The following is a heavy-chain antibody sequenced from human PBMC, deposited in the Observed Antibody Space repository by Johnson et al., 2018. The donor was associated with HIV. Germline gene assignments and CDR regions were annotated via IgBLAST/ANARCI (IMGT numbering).Heavy chain of an antibody. Sequence: QVQLVESGGGVVQPGRSLRLSCAASGFTFSSMHWDRQAPGKGLEWVAVISHDGTNKYYADSVKGRFTISRDNSKNTLYLQMSSLRAEDTAVYYCARSNSISMIVLVTGGAFDIWGQGTMVTVSS. CDR1: GFTFSS. V-gene: IGHV3-30-3*01. D-gene: IGHD3-22*01. J-gene: IGHJ3*02. CDR3: ARSNSISMIVLVTGGAFDI. CDR2: ISHDGTNK.